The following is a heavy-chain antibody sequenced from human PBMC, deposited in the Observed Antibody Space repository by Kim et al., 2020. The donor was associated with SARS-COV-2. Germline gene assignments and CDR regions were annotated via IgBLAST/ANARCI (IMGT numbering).Heavy chain of an antibody. V-gene: IGHV3-21*01. D-gene: IGHD3-10*01. CDR2: ISSSSSYI. CDR1: GFTFSSYN. J-gene: IGHJ4*02. CDR3: AIIFSRSGSYSY. Sequence: GGSLRLSCAASGFTFSSYNMNWVRQAPGKGLEWVSSISSSSSYIYYADSVKGRFTISRDNAKNSLYLQMNSLRAEDTAVYYCAIIFSRSGSYSYWGQGTLVTVSS.